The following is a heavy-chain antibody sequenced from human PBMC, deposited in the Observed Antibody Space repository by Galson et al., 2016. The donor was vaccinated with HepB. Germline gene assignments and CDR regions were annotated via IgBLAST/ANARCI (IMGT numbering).Heavy chain of an antibody. CDR1: GYRFSDFW. V-gene: IGHV5-51*01. D-gene: IGHD7-27*01. CDR3: ARRGNWGDWFVDF. Sequence: QSGAEVKKTGESLKISCKTSGYRFSDFWIGWVRHMPGKGLEWMGIIYPDDSDTKYNPSVRGHVTFSVDKSLRTAYLQWDSLKTSDSALYFCARRGNWGDWFVDFWGRGTQVTVSS. J-gene: IGHJ2*01. CDR2: IYPDDSDT.